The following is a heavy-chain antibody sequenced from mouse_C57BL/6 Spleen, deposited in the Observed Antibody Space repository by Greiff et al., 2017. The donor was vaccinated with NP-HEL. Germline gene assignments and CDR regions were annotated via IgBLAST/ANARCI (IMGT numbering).Heavy chain of an antibody. V-gene: IGHV1-69*01. D-gene: IGHD1-1*01. CDR2: IDPSDSYT. CDR1: GYTFTSYW. CDR3: AITTVVATEGFAY. J-gene: IGHJ3*01. Sequence: QVQLQQPGAELVMPGASVKLSCKASGYTFTSYWMHWVKQRPGQGLEWIGEIDPSDSYTNYNQKFKGKSTLTVDKSSSTAYMQLSSLTSEDSAVYYCAITTVVATEGFAYWGQGTLVTVSA.